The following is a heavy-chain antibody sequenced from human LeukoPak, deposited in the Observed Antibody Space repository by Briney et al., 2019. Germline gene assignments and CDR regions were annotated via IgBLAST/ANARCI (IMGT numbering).Heavy chain of an antibody. CDR2: MYSAGTT. CDR1: GFAVSSYY. D-gene: IGHD3-9*01. V-gene: IGHV3-66*01. J-gene: IGHJ6*02. CDR3: ARDQYYDILTGSYYYYGMDV. Sequence: PGGALRLPCAASGFAVSSYYMSWVRQAPGKGLEWVSVMYSAGTTYYADSVKGRFTISRDNSKNTLYLQMNSLRAEDTAVYYCARDQYYDILTGSYYYYGMDVWGQGTTVTVSS.